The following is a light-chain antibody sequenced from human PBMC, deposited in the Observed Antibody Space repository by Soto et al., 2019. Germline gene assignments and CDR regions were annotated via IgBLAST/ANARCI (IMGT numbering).Light chain of an antibody. CDR3: QKRSNWPCK. Sequence: EVAFSLSPSTLSLSPVGGATRSFWASQSVSSYLAWYQHKPGQAPSLLIYDASNRATGIPARFSGSGSGTEFTLTISSLEPEDFAVYYCQKRSNWPCKFGEGTKVDIK. J-gene: IGKJ1*01. CDR2: DAS. V-gene: IGKV3-11*01. CDR1: QSVSSY.